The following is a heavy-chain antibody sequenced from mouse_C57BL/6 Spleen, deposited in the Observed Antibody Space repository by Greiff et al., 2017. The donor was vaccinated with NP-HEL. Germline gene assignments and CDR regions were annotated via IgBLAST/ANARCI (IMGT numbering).Heavy chain of an antibody. Sequence: EVHLVESGGGLVKPGGSLKLSCAASGFTFSSYAMSWVRQTPEKRLEWVATISDGGSYTYYPDNVKGRFTISRDNAKNNLYLQMSHLKSEDTAMYYCARDSDYDGVDYWGQGTTLTVSS. CDR1: GFTFSSYA. CDR3: ARDSDYDGVDY. D-gene: IGHD2-4*01. J-gene: IGHJ2*01. CDR2: ISDGGSYT. V-gene: IGHV5-4*01.